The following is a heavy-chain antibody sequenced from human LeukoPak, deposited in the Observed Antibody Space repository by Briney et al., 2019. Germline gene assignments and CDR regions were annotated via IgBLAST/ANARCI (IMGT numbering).Heavy chain of an antibody. V-gene: IGHV4-59*08. J-gene: IGHJ4*02. Sequence: SETLSLTCTVSGGSISSYYWSWIRQSPGKGLEWIGYIYHGGNTVYSPSLKSRVTISVDTSKTQVSLKLTSVTAADAAVYYCAAAAGINFDYWGQGTLVTVSS. CDR1: GGSISSYY. D-gene: IGHD6-13*01. CDR3: AAAAGINFDY. CDR2: IYHGGNT.